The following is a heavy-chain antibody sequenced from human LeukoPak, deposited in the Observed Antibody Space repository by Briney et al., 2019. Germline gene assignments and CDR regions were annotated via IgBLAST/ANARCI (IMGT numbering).Heavy chain of an antibody. Sequence: SETLSLTCTVSGGSISSYYWSWIRQPPGKGLEWIGYISYSGNTNYNPSLKSRVTISVDTSKNQFSLKLSSVTAADTAVYYCASFSWGSGSYNQEAIWSWFDPWGQGTLVTVPS. CDR1: GGSISSYY. J-gene: IGHJ5*02. V-gene: IGHV4-59*08. CDR3: ASFSWGSGSYNQEAIWSWFDP. CDR2: ISYSGNT. D-gene: IGHD3-10*01.